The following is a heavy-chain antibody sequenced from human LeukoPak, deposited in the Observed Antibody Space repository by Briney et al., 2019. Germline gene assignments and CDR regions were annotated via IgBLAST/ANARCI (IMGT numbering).Heavy chain of an antibody. CDR2: IYYSGST. J-gene: IGHJ4*02. CDR3: VTALTRDSSGWYVIDY. V-gene: IGHV4-39*01. CDR1: IGPTCTSSTH. Sequence: PSETLSLTCTVSIGPTCTSSTHWGWVRQPPGKGLEWIGSIYYSGSTYYSPSLKSRVTISVDTSKNQFSLWLTSVTAADTAVYYCVTALTRDSSGWYVIDYWGQGTLVTVSS. D-gene: IGHD6-19*01.